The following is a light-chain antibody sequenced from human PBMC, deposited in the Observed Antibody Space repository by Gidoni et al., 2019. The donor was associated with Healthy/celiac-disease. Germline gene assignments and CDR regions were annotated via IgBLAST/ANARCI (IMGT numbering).Light chain of an antibody. CDR2: GKN. CDR3: NSRDSSGNHVV. Sequence: SSELTKDPAVSVASGQTVRITRQGDSLRSYYASWYQQKPGQAPVLVIYGKNNRPSGIPDRFSGSSSGNTASLTITGAQAEDEADYYCNSRDSSGNHVVFGGGTKLTVL. CDR1: SLRSYY. J-gene: IGLJ2*01. V-gene: IGLV3-19*01.